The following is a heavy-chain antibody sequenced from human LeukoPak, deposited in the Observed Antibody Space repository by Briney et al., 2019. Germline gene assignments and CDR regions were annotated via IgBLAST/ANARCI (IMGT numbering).Heavy chain of an antibody. CDR2: ISGSGGST. J-gene: IGHJ4*02. D-gene: IGHD3-3*01. Sequence: PGGSLRLSCAASGFTFSSYAMSWVRQAPGKGLEWVSAISGSGGSTYYADSVKGRFTISRDNSKNTLYLQMNSLRAEDTAVYYCAKDGHYDFWSGLPKTGLDYFDYWGQGTLVTVSS. CDR3: AKDGHYDFWSGLPKTGLDYFDY. V-gene: IGHV3-23*01. CDR1: GFTFSSYA.